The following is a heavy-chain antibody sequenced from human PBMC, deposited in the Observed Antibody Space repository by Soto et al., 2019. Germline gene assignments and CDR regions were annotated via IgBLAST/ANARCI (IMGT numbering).Heavy chain of an antibody. CDR2: IYSGGST. J-gene: IGHJ3*02. Sequence: PGGSLRLSCAASGFTVSSNYMSWVRQAPGKGLEWVSVIYSGGSTYYADSVKGRFTISRDNSKNTLYLQMNSLRAEDTAVFYCARDGITILGSDTFDIWGQGTKVTVSS. V-gene: IGHV3-66*01. CDR1: GFTVSSNY. D-gene: IGHD3-3*01. CDR3: ARDGITILGSDTFDI.